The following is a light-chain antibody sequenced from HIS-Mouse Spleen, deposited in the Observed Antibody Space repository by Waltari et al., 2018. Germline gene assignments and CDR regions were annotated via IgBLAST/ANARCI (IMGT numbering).Light chain of an antibody. V-gene: IGLV2-11*01. CDR3: CSYAGSYTYV. J-gene: IGLJ1*01. CDR1: SSDVGGYNY. CDR2: DVS. Sequence: QSALTQPRSVSGSPGQSVPIPCTGTSSDVGGYNYVPWYQQHPGKAPKLMIYDVSKRPSGVPDRFSGSKSGNTASLTISGLQAEDEADYYCCSYAGSYTYVFGTGTKLTVL.